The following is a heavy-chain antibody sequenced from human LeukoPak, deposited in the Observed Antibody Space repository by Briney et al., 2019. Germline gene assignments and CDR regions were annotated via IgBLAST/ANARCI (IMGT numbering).Heavy chain of an antibody. V-gene: IGHV4-4*02. CDR2: INHSGST. CDR1: SGSISSSTW. CDR3: ALGYNDKWEL. D-gene: IGHD5-24*01. Sequence: PSETLSLTCAVSSGSISSSTWWSWVRQPPGKGLEWIGEINHSGSTHYTPSLKSRVTISVDTSDNKFSLKMISVTAADAAVYYCALGYNDKWELWGRGTLVTVSS. J-gene: IGHJ4*02.